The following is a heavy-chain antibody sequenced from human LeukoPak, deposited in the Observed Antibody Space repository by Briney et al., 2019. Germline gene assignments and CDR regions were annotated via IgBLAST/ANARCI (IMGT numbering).Heavy chain of an antibody. D-gene: IGHD3-10*01. J-gene: IGHJ4*02. CDR2: IYSGGST. Sequence: GGSLRLSCAASGFTVSSNYMSWVRQAPGKGLEWVSVIYSGGSTYYADSVKGRFTISRDNSKNTLYLQMNSLRAEDTAVYYCGSSGSQHPGYFDYWGQGTLVTVSS. V-gene: IGHV3-66*01. CDR1: GFTVSSNY. CDR3: GSSGSQHPGYFDY.